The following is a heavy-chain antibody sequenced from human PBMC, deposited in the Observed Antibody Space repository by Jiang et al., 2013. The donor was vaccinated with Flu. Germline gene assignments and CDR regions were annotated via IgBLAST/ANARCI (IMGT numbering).Heavy chain of an antibody. CDR2: ISYDGSNK. V-gene: IGHV3-30*01. CDR3: ARDSVGLSSSWYADAFDI. D-gene: IGHD6-13*01. Sequence: VISYDGSNKYYADSVKGRFTISRDNSKNTLYLQMNSLRAEDTAVYYCARDSVGLSSSWYADAFDIWGQGTMVTVSS. J-gene: IGHJ3*02.